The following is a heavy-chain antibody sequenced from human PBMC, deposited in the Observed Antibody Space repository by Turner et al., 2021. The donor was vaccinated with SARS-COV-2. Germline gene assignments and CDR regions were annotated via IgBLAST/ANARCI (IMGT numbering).Heavy chain of an antibody. CDR1: GFSFSSYA. CDR3: ARAFGSGSFLLDY. CDR2: SWNDGSNK. J-gene: IGHJ4*02. D-gene: IGHD3-10*01. V-gene: IGHV3-33*01. Sequence: QVPLVESGGGVVQPGGCLTLSFAASGFSFSSYAMHWVRQSPEKGLEWVAISWNDGSNKYYANSVKGRFTVSRDNSQNTLFLHMSALRVDDTAVYHCARAFGSGSFLLDYWGQGTQVTVSS.